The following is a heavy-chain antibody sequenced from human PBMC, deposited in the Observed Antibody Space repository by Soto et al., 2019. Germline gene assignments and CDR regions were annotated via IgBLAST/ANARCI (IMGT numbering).Heavy chain of an antibody. CDR1: GYTFTSYD. CDR2: MNPNSGNT. CDR3: ARGGDIVVVVAASGYYMDV. D-gene: IGHD2-15*01. Sequence: ASVKVSCKASGYTFTSYDINWVRQATGQGLEWMGWMNPNSGNTGYAQKFQGRVTMTRNTSISTAYMELSSLRSEDTAVYYCARGGDIVVVVAASGYYMDVWGKGTTVTVSS. J-gene: IGHJ6*03. V-gene: IGHV1-8*01.